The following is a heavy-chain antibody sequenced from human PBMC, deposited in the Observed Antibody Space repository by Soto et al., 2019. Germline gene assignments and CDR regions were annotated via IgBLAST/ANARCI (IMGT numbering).Heavy chain of an antibody. CDR3: ITDTKWLRLHDYYGMDV. D-gene: IGHD5-12*01. CDR1: GVTFSNAW. CDR2: IKSKTDGGTT. Sequence: EVQLVESGGGLVMPGGSLRLSCAASGVTFSNAWMNWVRQAPGKGLEWVGRIKSKTDGGTTDYAAPVKGRFTISRDDSKNTLYLQMNSLKTEDTAVYYCITDTKWLRLHDYYGMDVWGQGTTVTVSS. V-gene: IGHV3-15*07. J-gene: IGHJ6*02.